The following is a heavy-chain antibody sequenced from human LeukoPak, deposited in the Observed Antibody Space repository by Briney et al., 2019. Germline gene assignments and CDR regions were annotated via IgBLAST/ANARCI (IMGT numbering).Heavy chain of an antibody. Sequence: GGSLRLSCAASGFTFSSYWMHWVRQAPGKGLVWVSRINSDGSSTSYADSVKGRFTISRDNAKKTLYLQMNSLRAEDTAVYYCARDGRYYYDSSGYYLTRHAFDIWGQGTMVTVSS. CDR2: INSDGSST. CDR3: ARDGRYYYDSSGYYLTRHAFDI. CDR1: GFTFSSYW. D-gene: IGHD3-22*01. V-gene: IGHV3-74*01. J-gene: IGHJ3*02.